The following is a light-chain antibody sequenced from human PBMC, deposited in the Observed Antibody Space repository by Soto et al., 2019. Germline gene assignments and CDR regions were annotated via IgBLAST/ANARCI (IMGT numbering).Light chain of an antibody. CDR1: QSISNW. CDR3: QQYKSYSFT. CDR2: DAS. Sequence: DIQMTQSPSTLSASVGDRVTITCRASQSISNWLAWYQQKPGRAPKFLIYDASSLESGVPSRFSGSGSGTEFTLTISSLQPDDFATYYCQQYKSYSFTFGPGTKVDIK. J-gene: IGKJ3*01. V-gene: IGKV1-5*01.